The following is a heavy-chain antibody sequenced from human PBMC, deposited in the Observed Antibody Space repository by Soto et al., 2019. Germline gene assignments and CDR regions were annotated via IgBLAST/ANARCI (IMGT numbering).Heavy chain of an antibody. Sequence: EVQLVESGGGLVQPGGSLRLSCAASGFSFSDYYINWVLQAPGKGLEWVGRTRNKASSYTTAYAAFVKGRFTISRDDSKNLIYLQMNSLKTEDTAVYYCAREGSSSGPDYEYWGQGTRVTVSS. V-gene: IGHV3-72*01. CDR2: TRNKASSYTT. D-gene: IGHD3-22*01. J-gene: IGHJ4*02. CDR1: GFSFSDYY. CDR3: AREGSSSGPDYEY.